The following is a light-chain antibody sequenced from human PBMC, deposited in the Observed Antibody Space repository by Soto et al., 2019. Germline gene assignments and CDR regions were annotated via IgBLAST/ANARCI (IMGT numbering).Light chain of an antibody. CDR2: DAS. J-gene: IGKJ1*01. CDR3: QQYKNWLTWT. Sequence: EKVMTQSPATLSVPPGERATLSCRASQSVNSNLAWYQHKPGQAPRLLIYDASTRATGIPARFSGSGSGTEFTLTISSLQSEDFAVYYCQQYKNWLTWTYGQGTKGEVK. CDR1: QSVNSN. V-gene: IGKV3-15*01.